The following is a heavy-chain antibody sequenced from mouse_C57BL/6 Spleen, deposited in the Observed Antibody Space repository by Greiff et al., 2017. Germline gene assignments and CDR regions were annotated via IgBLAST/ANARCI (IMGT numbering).Heavy chain of an antibody. Sequence: QVQLQQPGAELVMPGASVKLSCKASGYTFTSYWMHWVKQRPGQGLEWIGEIDPSDSYTNYNQKFKGKSTLTVDKSSSTAYMQLSSLTSEDAAVYYCGNNWDGFAYWGQGTLVTVSA. V-gene: IGHV1-69*01. D-gene: IGHD4-1*01. CDR1: GYTFTSYW. J-gene: IGHJ3*01. CDR2: IDPSDSYT. CDR3: GNNWDGFAY.